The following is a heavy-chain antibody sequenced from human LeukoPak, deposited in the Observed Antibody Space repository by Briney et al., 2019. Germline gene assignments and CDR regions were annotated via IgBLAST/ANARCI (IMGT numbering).Heavy chain of an antibody. D-gene: IGHD2-15*01. CDR2: IKKDGSEK. V-gene: IGHV3-7*04. CDR3: EGAVV. J-gene: IGHJ4*02. Sequence: GGSLRLSCAASGFTFSNAWMNWVRQAPGKGLEWVANIKKDGSEKNYVDPVKGRFTISRDNARNSLYLQMNNLRAEDTAVYYCEGAVVWGQGTLVTVSS. CDR1: GFTFSNAW.